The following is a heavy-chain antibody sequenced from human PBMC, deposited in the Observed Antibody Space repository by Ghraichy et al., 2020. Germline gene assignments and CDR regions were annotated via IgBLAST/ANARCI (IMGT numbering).Heavy chain of an antibody. D-gene: IGHD3-3*01. Sequence: GGSLRLSCAASGFTFSSYWMSWVRQAPGKGLEWVANIKQDGSEKYYVDSVKGRFTISRDNAKNSLYLQMNSLRAEDTAVYYCARGPLSSYNDEFWSGYNPVSDSGAQGTLVTVSA. CDR3: ARGPLSSYNDEFWSGYNPVSDS. V-gene: IGHV3-7*01. CDR2: IKQDGSEK. CDR1: GFTFSSYW. J-gene: IGHJ4*02.